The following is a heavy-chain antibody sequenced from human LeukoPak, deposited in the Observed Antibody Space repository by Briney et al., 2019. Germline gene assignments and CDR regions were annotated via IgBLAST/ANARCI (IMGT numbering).Heavy chain of an antibody. CDR1: GFTFSTYS. D-gene: IGHD5-12*01. CDR2: ISSSSSYI. J-gene: IGHJ4*02. Sequence: GGSLRLSCVDSGFTFSTYSMNWVRQAPGKGLEWVSSISSSSSYIYYGDSVKGRFTISRDNAKNSLYLQMNSLRAEDTAVYYCARIPYSGYEYRGFAYWGQGTLVTVSS. V-gene: IGHV3-21*01. CDR3: ARIPYSGYEYRGFAY.